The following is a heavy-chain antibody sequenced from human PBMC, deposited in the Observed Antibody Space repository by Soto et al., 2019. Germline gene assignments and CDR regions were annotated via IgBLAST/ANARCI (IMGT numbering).Heavy chain of an antibody. Sequence: EVQLLESGGGVVQPGGSLRLSCAASGFTFSNCAMKWVRQAPGNGLEWVSDISRAGSNIYYADSVKGRFTISRDNSKNTLYLQMHSLRAEATAVYYCAKAIEGAWEPNDYWGQGTLVTVSS. CDR3: AKAIEGAWEPNDY. CDR2: ISRAGSNI. CDR1: GFTFSNCA. V-gene: IGHV3-23*01. J-gene: IGHJ4*02. D-gene: IGHD1-26*01.